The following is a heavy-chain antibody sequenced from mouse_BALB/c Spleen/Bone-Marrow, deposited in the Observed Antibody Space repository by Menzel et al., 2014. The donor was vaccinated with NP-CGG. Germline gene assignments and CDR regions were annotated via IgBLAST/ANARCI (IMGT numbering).Heavy chain of an antibody. CDR1: GYPFSNYW. CDR2: ILPGSGST. CDR3: ARVIYWYLDV. V-gene: IGHV1-9*01. Sequence: VESGASVKISCMATGYPFSNYWIEWVKQRPGHGLEWIGEILPGSGSTDYNENFKGKATFTADTSSNTAYMQLSSLTSADSAVYYCARVIYWYLDVWGAGTTVTVSS. J-gene: IGHJ1*01.